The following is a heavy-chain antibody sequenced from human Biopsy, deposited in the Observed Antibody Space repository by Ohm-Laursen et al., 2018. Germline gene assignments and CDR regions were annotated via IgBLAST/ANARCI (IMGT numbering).Heavy chain of an antibody. Sequence: TLSLTCAVSGGYISNYFWTWIRQPPGKGLEWIGYFRFEDRTSYNSSLKSRVTISADTSKNQFSLRLSSVTAADTAVYYCALGGRSYVNFDYWGQGTLVTVSS. CDR2: FRFEDRT. V-gene: IGHV4-59*01. CDR3: ALGGRSYVNFDY. CDR1: GGYISNYF. D-gene: IGHD3-10*01. J-gene: IGHJ4*02.